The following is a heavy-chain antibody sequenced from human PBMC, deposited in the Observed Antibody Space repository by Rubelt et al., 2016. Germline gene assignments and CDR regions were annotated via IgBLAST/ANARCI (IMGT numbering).Heavy chain of an antibody. D-gene: IGHD6-13*01. Sequence: QVQLVQSGAEVKKPGSSVKVSCKASGGTFSSYAISWVRQAPGHGLEWMGGILPIFGTATDARKFHGRVTITADESTSTAYMELSSLRSEDTAVYYCAREYSSSLNDYWGQGTLVTVSS. CDR3: AREYSSSLNDY. CDR2: ILPIFGTA. V-gene: IGHV1-69*01. J-gene: IGHJ4*02. CDR1: GGTFSSYA.